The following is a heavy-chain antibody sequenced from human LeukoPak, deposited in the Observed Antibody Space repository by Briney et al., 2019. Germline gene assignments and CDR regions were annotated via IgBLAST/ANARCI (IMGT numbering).Heavy chain of an antibody. CDR1: GYSFTSYW. V-gene: IGHV5-51*03. CDR2: IYPGDSDT. D-gene: IGHD5-18*01. J-gene: IGHJ6*03. Sequence: GESLKISCKGSGYSFTSYWIGWVRQMPGKGLEWMGIIYPGDSDTRYSPSFQGQVTISADKSISTAYLQWSSLKASDTAMYYCASTTAMVMSRDYYYMDVWGKGTTVTVSS. CDR3: ASTTAMVMSRDYYYMDV.